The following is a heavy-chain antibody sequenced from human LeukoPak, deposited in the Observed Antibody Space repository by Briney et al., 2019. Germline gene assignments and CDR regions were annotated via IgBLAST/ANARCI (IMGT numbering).Heavy chain of an antibody. Sequence: SETLSLTCTVSGGSISSYYWSWIRQPPGKGLEWIGYIYYSGSTNYNPSLKSRVTISVDTSKNQFSLKLSSVTAADTAVYYCARNVFDFWSGYYYYYYGMDVWGQGTTVTVSS. CDR1: GGSISSYY. CDR2: IYYSGST. J-gene: IGHJ6*02. CDR3: ARNVFDFWSGYYYYYYGMDV. D-gene: IGHD3-3*01. V-gene: IGHV4-59*08.